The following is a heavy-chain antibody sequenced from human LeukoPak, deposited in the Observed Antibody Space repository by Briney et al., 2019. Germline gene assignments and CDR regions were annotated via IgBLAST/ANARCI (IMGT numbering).Heavy chain of an antibody. CDR1: GFTFSSYA. CDR3: AKAGYCSGGSCYTHFIDY. J-gene: IGHJ4*02. V-gene: IGHV3-43D*03. CDR2: MSWDGGST. Sequence: GGSLRLSCAASGFTFSSYAMSWVRQAPGKGLEWVSLMSWDGGSTYYADSVKGRFTISRDNSKNSLYLQMNSLRAEDTALYYCAKAGYCSGGSCYTHFIDYWGQGTLVTVSS. D-gene: IGHD2-15*01.